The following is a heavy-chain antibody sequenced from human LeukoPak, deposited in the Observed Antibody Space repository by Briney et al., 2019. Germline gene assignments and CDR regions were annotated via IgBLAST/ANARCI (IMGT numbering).Heavy chain of an antibody. D-gene: IGHD3-3*01. Sequence: SETLSLTCTVSGGSISSGGYYWSWIRQPPGKGLEWIGYIYHSGSTYYNPSLKSRVTISVDRSKNQFSLKLSSVTAADTAVYYCARGSRITIFGVVIFPPFDYWGQGTLVTVSS. CDR1: GGSISSGGYY. V-gene: IGHV4-30-2*01. J-gene: IGHJ4*02. CDR3: ARGSRITIFGVVIFPPFDY. CDR2: IYHSGST.